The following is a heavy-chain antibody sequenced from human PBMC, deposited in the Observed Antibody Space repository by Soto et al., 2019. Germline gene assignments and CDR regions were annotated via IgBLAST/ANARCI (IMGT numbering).Heavy chain of an antibody. J-gene: IGHJ6*02. Sequence: SETLSLTCTVSGGSISSSSYYWGWIRQPPGKGLEWIGSIYYSGSTYYNPSLKSRVTISVDTSKNQFSLKLSSGTAADTAVYYCARDYGEGEQIVYGMDVWGQGTTVTVSS. D-gene: IGHD4-17*01. CDR3: ARDYGEGEQIVYGMDV. CDR1: GGSISSSSYY. V-gene: IGHV4-39*02. CDR2: IYYSGST.